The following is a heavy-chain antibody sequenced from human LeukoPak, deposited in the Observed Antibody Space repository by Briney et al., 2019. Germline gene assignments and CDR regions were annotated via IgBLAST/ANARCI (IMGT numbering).Heavy chain of an antibody. CDR1: GGSFSGYY. J-gene: IGHJ4*02. D-gene: IGHD3-10*01. CDR2: INHSGST. CDR3: ARQKGYYSRGFDY. V-gene: IGHV4-34*01. Sequence: SETLSLTCAVCGGSFSGYYWSWIRQPPGKGLEWIGEINHSGSTNYNPSLKSRVTISVDTSKNQFSLKLSSVTAADTAVYYCARQKGYYSRGFDYWGQGTLVTVSS.